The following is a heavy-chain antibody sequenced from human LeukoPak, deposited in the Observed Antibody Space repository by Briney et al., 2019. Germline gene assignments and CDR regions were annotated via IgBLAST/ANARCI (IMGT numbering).Heavy chain of an antibody. CDR3: AKRDLTTEFDY. CDR2: ILYDGSSK. CDR1: GFTFSNYG. J-gene: IGHJ4*02. Sequence: PGGSLRLSCAASGFTFSNYGMHWVRQAPGKGLEWVALILYDGSSKFYADSVKGRFTVSRDNSKNTMSLQMNSLRTEDTAIYYCAKRDLTTEFDYWGQGTLVTVSS. D-gene: IGHD4-17*01. V-gene: IGHV3-30*02.